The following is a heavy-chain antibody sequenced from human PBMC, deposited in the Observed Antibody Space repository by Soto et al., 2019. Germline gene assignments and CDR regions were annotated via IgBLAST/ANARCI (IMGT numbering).Heavy chain of an antibody. Sequence: PSETLSLTCTVSGYSISSGWYWGWIRQPRGKGLEWIASFYHGESTFFNPSLKSRVSISEDTSKNQFSLKLRSVTAADTAVFYCARGTSTPYWYFDFWGRGTLVTVSS. V-gene: IGHV4-38-2*02. J-gene: IGHJ2*01. CDR2: FYHGEST. D-gene: IGHD2-15*01. CDR1: GYSISSGWY. CDR3: ARGTSTPYWYFDF.